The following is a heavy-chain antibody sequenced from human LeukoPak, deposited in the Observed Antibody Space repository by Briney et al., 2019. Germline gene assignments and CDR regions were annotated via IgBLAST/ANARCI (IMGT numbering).Heavy chain of an antibody. D-gene: IGHD6-13*01. CDR2: TYYRSKWYN. J-gene: IGHJ6*02. V-gene: IGHV6-1*01. CDR3: ARVRGFQQLATYYYYGMDV. Sequence: SQTLSLTCAISGDSVSSNSAAWNWIRQSPSRGLEWLGRTYYRSKWYNDYAVSVKSRITINPDTSKNQFSLQLNSVTPEDTAVYYCARVRGFQQLATYYYYGMDVWGQGTTVTVSS. CDR1: GDSVSSNSAA.